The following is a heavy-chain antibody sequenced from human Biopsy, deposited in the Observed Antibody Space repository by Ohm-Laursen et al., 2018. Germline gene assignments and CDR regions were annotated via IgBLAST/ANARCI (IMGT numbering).Heavy chain of an antibody. CDR3: AADADGYYTEFDY. J-gene: IGHJ4*02. CDR2: IVPVLGHL. D-gene: IGHD3-3*01. CDR1: GGPSSYYA. V-gene: IGHV1-69*04. Sequence: SVKVSCKASGGPSSYYAFSWVRQAPGQGLEWVGRIVPVLGHLNYAQRFQGRVSITADKSTSYVFMELSRLASGDTAVYYCAADADGYYTEFDYWGPGTLVTVSS.